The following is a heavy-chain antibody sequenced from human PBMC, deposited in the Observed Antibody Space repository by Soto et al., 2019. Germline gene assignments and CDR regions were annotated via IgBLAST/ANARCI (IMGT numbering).Heavy chain of an antibody. J-gene: IGHJ6*02. CDR2: IVVGSGNT. V-gene: IGHV1-58*01. D-gene: IGHD3-9*01. Sequence: SVKVSCKASGFTFTSSAVQWVRQARGQRLEWIGWIVVGSGNTNYAQKFQERATITRDMSTSTAYMELSSLRSEDTAVYYCAATYYDILTGYASDYYYGMDVWGQGTTVTVSS. CDR1: GFTFTSSA. CDR3: AATYYDILTGYASDYYYGMDV.